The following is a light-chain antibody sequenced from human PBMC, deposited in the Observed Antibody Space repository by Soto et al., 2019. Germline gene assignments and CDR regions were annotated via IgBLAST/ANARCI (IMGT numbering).Light chain of an antibody. CDR2: GAS. J-gene: IGKJ3*01. CDR3: QQYGSSPLT. V-gene: IGKV3-20*01. CDR1: QSVSSSY. Sequence: EIVFTQSPGTLSFSPGERATLSCRASQSVSSSYLAWYQQKPGQAPRLLIYGASSRATGIPDRFSGSGSGTDFTLTISRLEPEDFAVYYCQQYGSSPLTFGPGTKVDIK.